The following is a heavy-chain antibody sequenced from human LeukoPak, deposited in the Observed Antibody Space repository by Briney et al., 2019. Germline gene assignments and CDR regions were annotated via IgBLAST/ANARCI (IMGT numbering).Heavy chain of an antibody. D-gene: IGHD2-2*01. Sequence: PGGSLRLSCAASGFTFSGSAMHWVSQASGKRLEWVGRISSKANSYATAYAASVKGRFTISRDDSKNTAYLQMNSLKTEDTAVYYCTSGKKRPDYCSSTSCYDSYYYYMDVWGKGTTLTVSS. CDR1: GFTFSGSA. J-gene: IGHJ6*03. CDR2: ISSKANSYAT. CDR3: TSGKKRPDYCSSTSCYDSYYYYMDV. V-gene: IGHV3-73*01.